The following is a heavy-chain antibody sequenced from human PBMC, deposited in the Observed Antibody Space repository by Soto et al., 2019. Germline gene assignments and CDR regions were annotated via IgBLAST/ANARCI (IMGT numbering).Heavy chain of an antibody. CDR1: GGSISSYY. V-gene: IGHV4-59*01. J-gene: IGHJ4*02. CDR2: IYYSGST. CDR3: ARVPDSPAGAAGTAFDY. Sequence: SETLSLTCTVSGGSISSYYWSWIRQPPGKRLEWIGYIYYSGSTNYNPSLKSRVTISVDTSKNQFSLKLSSVTAADTAVYYCARVPDSPAGAAGTAFDYWGQGTLVTVSS. D-gene: IGHD6-13*01.